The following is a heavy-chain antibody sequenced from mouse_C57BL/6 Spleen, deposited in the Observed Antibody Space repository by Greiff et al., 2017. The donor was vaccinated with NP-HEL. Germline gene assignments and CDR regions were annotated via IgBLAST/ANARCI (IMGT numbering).Heavy chain of an antibody. CDR2: ISDGGSYT. Sequence: EVKLMESGGGLVKPGGSLKLSCAASGFTFSSYAMSWVRQTPEKRLEWVATISDGGSYTYYPDNVKGRFTISRDNAKNNPYMQMSHLKTKDTAMYYCAKEGTTVVATPYFDYWGQGTTLTVSS. D-gene: IGHD1-1*01. J-gene: IGHJ2*01. CDR1: GFTFSSYA. V-gene: IGHV5-4*03. CDR3: AKEGTTVVATPYFDY.